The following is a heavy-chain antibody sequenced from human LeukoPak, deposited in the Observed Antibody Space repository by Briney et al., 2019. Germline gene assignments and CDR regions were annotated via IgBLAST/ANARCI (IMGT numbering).Heavy chain of an antibody. CDR3: ARSREPPYDILTGYIV. CDR2: IIPIFGTA. V-gene: IGHV1-69*06. J-gene: IGHJ4*02. D-gene: IGHD3-9*01. CDR1: GGTFSSYA. Sequence: EASVKVSCKASGGTFSSYAISWVRQAPGQGLEWMGGIIPIFGTANYAQKFQGRVTITADKSTSTAYMELSSLRPEDTAVYYCARSREPPYDILTGYIVWGQGTLVTVSS.